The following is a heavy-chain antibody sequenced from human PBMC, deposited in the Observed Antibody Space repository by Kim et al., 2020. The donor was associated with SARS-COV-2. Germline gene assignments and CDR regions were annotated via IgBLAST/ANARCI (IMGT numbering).Heavy chain of an antibody. J-gene: IGHJ5*02. D-gene: IGHD4-17*01. CDR3: ARTPASSTPVALVGWDYGDYVEVVRFDP. Sequence: ASVKVSCKASGYTFTSYDINWVRQATGQGLEWMGWMNPNSGNTGYAQKFQGRVTMTRNTSISTAYMELSSLRSEDTAVYYCARTPASSTPVALVGWDYGDYVEVVRFDPWGQGTLVTVSS. V-gene: IGHV1-8*01. CDR2: MNPNSGNT. CDR1: GYTFTSYD.